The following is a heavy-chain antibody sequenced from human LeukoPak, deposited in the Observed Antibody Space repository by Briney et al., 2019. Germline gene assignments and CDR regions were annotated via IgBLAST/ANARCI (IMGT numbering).Heavy chain of an antibody. CDR1: GYTFTGYY. J-gene: IGHJ5*02. CDR3: ARSSPESFYDFQSNWFDP. D-gene: IGHD3/OR15-3a*01. CDR2: INPKSGGI. V-gene: IGHV1-2*02. Sequence: ASVKVSCKASGYTFTGYYIHWVRQAPGQGLEWMGWINPKSGGINYAQKFRGRVTMTRDTSINAVYMELSRLSSDDTAIYYCARSSPESFYDFQSNWFDPWGQGTLVTVSS.